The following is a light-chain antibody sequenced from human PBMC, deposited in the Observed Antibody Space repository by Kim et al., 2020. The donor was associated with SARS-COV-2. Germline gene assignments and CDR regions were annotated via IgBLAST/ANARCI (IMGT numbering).Light chain of an antibody. CDR2: QDS. CDR3: QAWDSRIHVV. Sequence: VSPGQTVNITCSGDKLGDKYACWYQQKPGQSPVLVIYQDSKRPSGIPERFSGSNSGNTATLTISGTQSMDEADYYCQAWDSRIHVVFSGGTQLTVL. CDR1: KLGDKY. J-gene: IGLJ2*01. V-gene: IGLV3-1*01.